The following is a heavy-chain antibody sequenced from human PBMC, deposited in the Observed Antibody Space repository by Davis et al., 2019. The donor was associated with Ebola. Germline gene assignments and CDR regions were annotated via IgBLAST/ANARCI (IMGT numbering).Heavy chain of an antibody. Sequence: GESLKTSCAASGFTFSSYAMSWVRQAPGQGLEWVSAISGSGGSTYYADSVKGRFTISRDNSKNTLYLQMNSLRAEDTAVYYCAKAFDFWSGYLYYFDYWGQGTLVTVSS. V-gene: IGHV3-23*01. J-gene: IGHJ4*02. CDR2: ISGSGGST. CDR3: AKAFDFWSGYLYYFDY. CDR1: GFTFSSYA. D-gene: IGHD3-3*01.